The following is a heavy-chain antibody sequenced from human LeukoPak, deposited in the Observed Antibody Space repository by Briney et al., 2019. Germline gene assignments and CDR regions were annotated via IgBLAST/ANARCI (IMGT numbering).Heavy chain of an antibody. Sequence: GASVKVPCKASGFTFSSYYMHWVRQAPGQGLEWVGIINPSGGSTTYAQNFQGRVTMTRDTSTSTVYMELSSLRSEDTAVYYCARVLLHTYGYIDYWGQGTLVTVSS. CDR3: ARVLLHTYGYIDY. D-gene: IGHD5-18*01. J-gene: IGHJ4*02. CDR2: INPSGGST. V-gene: IGHV1-46*01. CDR1: GFTFSSYY.